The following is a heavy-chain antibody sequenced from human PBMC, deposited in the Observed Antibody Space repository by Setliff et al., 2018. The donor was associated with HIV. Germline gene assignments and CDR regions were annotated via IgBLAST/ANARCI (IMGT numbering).Heavy chain of an antibody. J-gene: IGHJ3*02. CDR2: ISTIFGTA. CDR1: GYTFTSYG. V-gene: IGHV1-69*13. CDR3: ASVPPGREAFDI. Sequence: SVKVSCKASGYTFTSYGISWVRQAPGQGLEWMGWISTIFGTANYAQKFQGRVTITADESTSTAYMELSSLRSEDTAVYYCASVPPGREAFDIWGQGTMVTVSS.